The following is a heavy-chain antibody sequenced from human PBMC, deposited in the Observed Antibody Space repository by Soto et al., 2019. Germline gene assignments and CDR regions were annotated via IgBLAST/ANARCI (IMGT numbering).Heavy chain of an antibody. CDR1: GYTFAAYY. J-gene: IGHJ4*02. D-gene: IGHD4-17*01. V-gene: IGHV1-2*02. CDR2: INPTSGGT. CDR3: ARDPDYGDYWGYFFDS. Sequence: QVQLVQSGAEVKKPGASVKVSCKTSGYTFAAYYIHWLGQAPGQGLEWMGWINPTSGGTVYAQNFQDRVTMTRDTSISTAYMELRRLNSDDTAVYYCARDPDYGDYWGYFFDSWGQGTPVTVSS.